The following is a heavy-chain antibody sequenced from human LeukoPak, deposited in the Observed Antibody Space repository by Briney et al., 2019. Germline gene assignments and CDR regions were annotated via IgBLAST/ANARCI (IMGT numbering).Heavy chain of an antibody. CDR2: ISYDGSNK. V-gene: IGHV3-30*18. J-gene: IGHJ4*03. CDR1: GFTFSSYG. Sequence: PGGSLRLSCAASGFTFSSYGMHWVRQAPGKGLEWVAVISYDGSNKYYADSVKGRFTISRDNSKNTLYLQMTSLRAEDTAVNYCAKVGNYYYDSSGYYFDYWGHGTLGTVSS. D-gene: IGHD3-22*01. CDR3: AKVGNYYYDSSGYYFDY.